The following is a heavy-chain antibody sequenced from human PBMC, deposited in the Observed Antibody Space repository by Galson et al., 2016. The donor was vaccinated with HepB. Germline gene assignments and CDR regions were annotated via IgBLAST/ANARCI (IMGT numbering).Heavy chain of an antibody. CDR3: ASDTLVVSRGVIFYMDV. V-gene: IGHV3-21*06. J-gene: IGHJ6*03. Sequence: SLRLSCAGSGFTFSCCTMNWVRQAPGKGLEWVSAIRSDGALVFYAASVRGRFTISRDNTKNSLFLQMDSLRAEDTAVYYCASDTLVVSRGVIFYMDVWGKGTTVTVAS. D-gene: IGHD3-10*01. CDR1: GFTFSCCT. CDR2: IRSDGALV.